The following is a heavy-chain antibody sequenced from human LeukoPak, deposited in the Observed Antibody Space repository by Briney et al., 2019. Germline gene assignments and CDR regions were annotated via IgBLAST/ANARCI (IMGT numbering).Heavy chain of an antibody. J-gene: IGHJ6*03. CDR1: GGSISSGSYY. V-gene: IGHV4-61*02. CDR3: ARDARTYYYYYMDV. CDR2: IYTSGST. Sequence: SQTLSLTCTVSGGSISSGSYYWSWIRQPAGKGLEWIGRIYTSGSTNYNPSLKSRVTISVDTSKNQFSLKLSSVTAAATAVYYCARDARTYYYYYMDVWGKGTTVTVSS.